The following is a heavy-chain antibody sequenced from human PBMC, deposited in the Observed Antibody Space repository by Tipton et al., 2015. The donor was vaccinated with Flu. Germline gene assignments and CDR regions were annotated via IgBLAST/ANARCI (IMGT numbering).Heavy chain of an antibody. Sequence: TLSLTCTVSGGSISSYYWSWIRQPAGKGLEWIGRIYTSGSTNYNPSLKSRVTISVDTSKNQFSLKLSSVTAADTAVYYCARGEGVPAAMYYFDYWGQGTLVTVSS. CDR1: GGSISSYY. CDR2: IYTSGST. CDR3: ARGEGVPAAMYYFDY. J-gene: IGHJ4*02. V-gene: IGHV4-4*07. D-gene: IGHD2-2*01.